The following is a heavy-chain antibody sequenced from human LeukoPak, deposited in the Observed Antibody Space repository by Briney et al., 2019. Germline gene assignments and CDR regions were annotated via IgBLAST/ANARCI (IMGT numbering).Heavy chain of an antibody. CDR3: ARDPTEGDGHYYGMDV. Sequence: HPGTSLRLSCAASGFRFSSHPMHWVRQAPGKGLEWVAVISYDGTNKYYADSVKGRFTISRDNSKNTLYLHMNNLRGDDTSVYYCARDPTEGDGHYYGMDVWGQGTTVTVSS. CDR2: ISYDGTNK. V-gene: IGHV3-30-3*01. D-gene: IGHD5-24*01. J-gene: IGHJ6*02. CDR1: GFRFSSHP.